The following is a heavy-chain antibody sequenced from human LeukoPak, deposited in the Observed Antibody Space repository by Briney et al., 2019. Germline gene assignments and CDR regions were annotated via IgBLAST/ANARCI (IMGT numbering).Heavy chain of an antibody. CDR2: IYYSGST. Sequence: SQTLSLTCTVSGGSISSGGYYWSWIRQHPGKGLEWIGYIYYSGSTYYNPSLKGRVTISVETSKNHFSLKLSSVTAADTAVYYCARVSPTESSDYLFDYWGQGTLVTVSS. D-gene: IGHD3-22*01. CDR1: GGSISSGGYY. V-gene: IGHV4-31*03. J-gene: IGHJ4*02. CDR3: ARVSPTESSDYLFDY.